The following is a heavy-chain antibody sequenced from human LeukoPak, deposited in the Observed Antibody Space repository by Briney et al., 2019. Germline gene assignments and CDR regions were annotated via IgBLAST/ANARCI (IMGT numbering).Heavy chain of an antibody. CDR2: ISWNSGSI. J-gene: IGHJ4*02. Sequence: GGSLRLSCAASGFTFDDYAMHWVRLAPGKGLEWVSGISWNSGSIGYADSVKGRFTISRDNAKNSLYLQMNSLRAEDTALYYCAKGADYGDSSLDYWGQGTLVTVSS. V-gene: IGHV3-9*01. CDR1: GFTFDDYA. D-gene: IGHD4-17*01. CDR3: AKGADYGDSSLDY.